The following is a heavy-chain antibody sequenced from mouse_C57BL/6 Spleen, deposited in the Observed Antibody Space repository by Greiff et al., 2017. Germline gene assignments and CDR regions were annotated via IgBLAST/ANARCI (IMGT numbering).Heavy chain of an antibody. V-gene: IGHV1-69*01. CDR2: IDPSDSSP. CDR1: GYTFTSYW. Sequence: QVQLKQSGAELVMPGASVKLSCKASGYTFTSYWMHWVKQRPGQGLEWIGTIDPSDSSPNYNQKFKGKSTLSVCKSSSSAYMQLSSLTTEDSAVYYCARSATTSLVAPHRYFDVWGTGTTVTVSS. CDR3: ARSATTSLVAPHRYFDV. J-gene: IGHJ1*03. D-gene: IGHD1-1*01.